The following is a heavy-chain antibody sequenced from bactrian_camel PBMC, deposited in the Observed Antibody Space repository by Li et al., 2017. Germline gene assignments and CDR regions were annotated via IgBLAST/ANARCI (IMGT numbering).Heavy chain of an antibody. CDR1: GFTFSSYS. CDR2: INAGGGIT. D-gene: IGHD3*01. J-gene: IGHJ7*01. V-gene: IGHV3S1*01. Sequence: VQLVESGGGSVQPGGTARISCVASGFTFSSYSMTWVRQAPGKGLEWVSYINAGGGITYYADSVKGRFTISRDNAKNTLYLQLNSLKTEDTAMYYCARGIYGLALWGLDYWGKGTQVTGS.